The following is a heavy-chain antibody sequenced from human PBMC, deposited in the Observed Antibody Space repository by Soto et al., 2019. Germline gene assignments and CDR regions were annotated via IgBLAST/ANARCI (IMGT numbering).Heavy chain of an antibody. Sequence: QVQLVQSGAEVKKPGSSVKVSCKASGGTFSTYTITWVRQAPGQGLEWMGRIIPIIGIINYAQKFQGRVTISANKIVGTAYMELTGLRSDETALYYCAGDTDNHYNDTHASSDPWGQGTLVTVSS. J-gene: IGHJ5*02. V-gene: IGHV1-69*08. D-gene: IGHD1-1*01. CDR2: IIPIIGII. CDR1: GGTFSTYT. CDR3: AGDTDNHYNDTHASSDP.